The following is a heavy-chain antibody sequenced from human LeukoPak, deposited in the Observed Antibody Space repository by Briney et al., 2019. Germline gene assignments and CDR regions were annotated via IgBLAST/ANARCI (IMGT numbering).Heavy chain of an antibody. D-gene: IGHD6-25*01. CDR2: IYSSGST. CDR1: GGSISSANYY. J-gene: IGHJ6*03. CDR3: ARTYSSAGYYYYMDV. Sequence: SETLSLTCTVSGGSISSANYYWSWIRQPAGKGLEWIGRIYSSGSTNYKSSLKSRVTISVDTSKNQFSLKLSSVTAADTAVYYCARTYSSAGYYYYMDVWGKGTTVTISS. V-gene: IGHV4-61*02.